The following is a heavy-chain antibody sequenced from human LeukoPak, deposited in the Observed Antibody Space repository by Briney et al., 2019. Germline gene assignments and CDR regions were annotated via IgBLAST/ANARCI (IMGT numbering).Heavy chain of an antibody. CDR1: GYRFTSYW. V-gene: IGHV5-51*01. Sequence: ESLKISCKASGYRFTSYWIGWVRQMPGKGLEWMGIIYPGDSDTRYSPSFQGQVTISADKSLSTAYLQWSSLKASDTAIYYCARRGFCSGGSCYSAPFDSWGQGTLVTVSS. CDR3: ARRGFCSGGSCYSAPFDS. CDR2: IYPGDSDT. D-gene: IGHD2-15*01. J-gene: IGHJ4*02.